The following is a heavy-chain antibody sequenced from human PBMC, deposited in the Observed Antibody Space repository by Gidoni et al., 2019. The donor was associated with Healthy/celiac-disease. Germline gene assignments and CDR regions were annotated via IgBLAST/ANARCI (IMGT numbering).Heavy chain of an antibody. D-gene: IGHD6-19*01. Sequence: QVQLVESGGGVVQPGRSLRLSCAASGFTFSSYGMHWVRQAPGKGLEWVAVISYDGSNKYYADSVKGRFTISRDNSKNTLYLQMNSLRAEDTAVYYCAKEYAPGARGWWDLGDYWGQGTLVTVSS. CDR3: AKEYAPGARGWWDLGDY. CDR1: GFTFSSYG. J-gene: IGHJ4*02. CDR2: ISYDGSNK. V-gene: IGHV3-30*18.